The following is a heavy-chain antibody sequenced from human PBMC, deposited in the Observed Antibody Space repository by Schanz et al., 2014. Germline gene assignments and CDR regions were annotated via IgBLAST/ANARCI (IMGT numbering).Heavy chain of an antibody. J-gene: IGHJ5*02. Sequence: QVQVEQSGPEVKKPGASVTVSCQASGYTFSFTSYNVHWVRQAPGQGLEWMGIINPSGGSTRYGQKFQGRVTITADRSTSTAYMELSSLRSEDTAVYYCARGPLGTSPWGQGTLXTVSS. CDR2: INPSGGST. D-gene: IGHD5-12*01. CDR3: ARGPLGTSP. V-gene: IGHV1-46*01. CDR1: GYTFSFTSYN.